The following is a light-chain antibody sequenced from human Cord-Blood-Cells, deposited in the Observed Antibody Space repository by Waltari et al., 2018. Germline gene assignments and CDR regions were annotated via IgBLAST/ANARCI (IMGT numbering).Light chain of an antibody. CDR1: SPNIGSTH. J-gene: IGLJ3*02. Sequence: QPVLTQPPSASGTHGQRVTISCSGSSPNIGSTHITRYQQLPGPDPKRLTYSNKQRPSVFPDRFSGSKSGTSASLAISGLRSEDEADYYCAAWDDSLRGVFGGGTKLTVL. CDR3: AAWDDSLRGV. CDR2: SNK. V-gene: IGLV1-47*02.